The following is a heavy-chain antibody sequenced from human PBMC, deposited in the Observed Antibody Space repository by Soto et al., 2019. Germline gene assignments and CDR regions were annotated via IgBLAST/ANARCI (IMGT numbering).Heavy chain of an antibody. V-gene: IGHV1-3*04. Sequence: QVQLVQSGAEVKKPGASVKLSCKASGYTFTSYAIHWVRQAPGQRLECMGWINTDNGNTKYSQKFQGRVTITRDTSASTAYMELSSLTSEDTAVYVCARSPSGYYFDNWGQGTLVTVSS. CDR2: INTDNGNT. CDR3: ARSPSGYYFDN. D-gene: IGHD3-10*01. CDR1: GYTFTSYA. J-gene: IGHJ4*02.